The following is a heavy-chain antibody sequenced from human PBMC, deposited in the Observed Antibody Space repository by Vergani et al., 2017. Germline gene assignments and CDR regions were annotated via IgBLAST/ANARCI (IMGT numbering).Heavy chain of an antibody. CDR2: IHYDGSHK. D-gene: IGHD3-22*01. CDR3: AKTFYYDVSVPFVYYYYNMDV. V-gene: IGHV3-30*02. J-gene: IGHJ6*02. Sequence: QVQLVESGGGVVQSGGSLRLSCAASGFTFTSFGMHWVRQAPGKGLEWVAFIHYDGSHKFYVDSVKGRFTISRDDSKNTLYLQMNSLKAEDTAVYYCAKTFYYDVSVPFVYYYYNMDVWSQGTTVTVSS. CDR1: GFTFTSFG.